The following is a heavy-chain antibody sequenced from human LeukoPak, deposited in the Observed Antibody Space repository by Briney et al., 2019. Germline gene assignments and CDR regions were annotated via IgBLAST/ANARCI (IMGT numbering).Heavy chain of an antibody. CDR2: INHSGGT. D-gene: IGHD7-27*01. CDR3: ARAATGDL. CDR1: GGSLTGYY. J-gene: IGHJ4*02. Sequence: SETLSLTCVYGGSLTGYYWNWIRQPPGKGLEWIGQINHSGGTNYNPSPKSRVTISIDTSKNQFSLQLSSVTAADTAMYYCARAATGDLWGQGTLVTVSS. V-gene: IGHV4-34*01.